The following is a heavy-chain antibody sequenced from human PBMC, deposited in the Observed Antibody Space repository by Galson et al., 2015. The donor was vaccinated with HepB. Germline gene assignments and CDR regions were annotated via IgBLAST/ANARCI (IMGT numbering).Heavy chain of an antibody. V-gene: IGHV1-69*02. J-gene: IGHJ4*02. CDR2: IIPILGIA. D-gene: IGHD6-19*01. CDR1: GGTFSSYT. CDR3: ARGWGSGWYDY. Sequence: SVKVSCKASGGTFSSYTISWVRQAPGQGLGWMGRIIPILGIANYAQKFQGRVTITADKSTSTAYMELSSLRSEDTAVYYCARGWGSGWYDYWGQGTLVTVSS.